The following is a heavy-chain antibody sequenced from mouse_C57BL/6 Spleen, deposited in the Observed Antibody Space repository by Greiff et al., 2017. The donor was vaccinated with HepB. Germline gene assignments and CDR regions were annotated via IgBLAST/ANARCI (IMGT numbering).Heavy chain of an antibody. D-gene: IGHD3-2*02. Sequence: EVNVVESGGGLVKPGGSLKLSCAASGFTFSSYAMSWVRQTPEKRLEWVATISDGGSYTYYPDNVKGRFTISRDNAKNNLYLQMSHLKSEDTAMYYCARDRDSSGPSWFAYWGQGTLVTVSA. V-gene: IGHV5-4*01. CDR3: ARDRDSSGPSWFAY. CDR1: GFTFSSYA. J-gene: IGHJ3*01. CDR2: ISDGGSYT.